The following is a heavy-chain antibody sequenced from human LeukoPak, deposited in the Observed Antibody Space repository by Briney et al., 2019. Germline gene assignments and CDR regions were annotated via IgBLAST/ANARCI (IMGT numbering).Heavy chain of an antibody. CDR3: ARDSRYGFGEYYFDY. J-gene: IGHJ4*02. CDR1: GFTFSSYS. Sequence: GGSLRLSCAASGFTFSSYSMNWVRQAPGKGLEWVSYISSSSSTIYYADSVKGRFTISRDNSKNTLYLQMNSLRAEDTAVYYCARDSRYGFGEYYFDYWGQGTLVTVSS. D-gene: IGHD3-10*01. V-gene: IGHV3-48*01. CDR2: ISSSSSTI.